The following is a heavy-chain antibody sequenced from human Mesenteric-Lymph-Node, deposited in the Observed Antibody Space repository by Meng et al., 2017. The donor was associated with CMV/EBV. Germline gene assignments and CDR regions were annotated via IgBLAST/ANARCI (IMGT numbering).Heavy chain of an antibody. D-gene: IGHD6-6*01. CDR3: AKGQLVRGYHYYYGLDV. CDR2: MNPNSGNT. Sequence: ASVKVSCKASGYTFTSYNINWVRQATGQGLEWMGWMNPNSGNTGYAQKFQGRVTITRNTSISTAYMELSSLRSEDTAVYYCAKGQLVRGYHYYYGLDVWGQGTTVTVSS. CDR1: GYTFTSYN. V-gene: IGHV1-8*03. J-gene: IGHJ6*02.